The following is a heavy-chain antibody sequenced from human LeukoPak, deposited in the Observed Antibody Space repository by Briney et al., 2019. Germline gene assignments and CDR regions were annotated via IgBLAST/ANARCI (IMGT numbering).Heavy chain of an antibody. J-gene: IGHJ5*02. Sequence: ASVKVSCKASGYTFTTYGLSWVRQAPGQGVEWVGWISADNGDTNYAQNLQGRVTMTTDTSTSTAYMELRSLISDDTAVYYCARDWYCSGGSCSNCFDPWGQGTLVTVSS. D-gene: IGHD2-15*01. V-gene: IGHV1-18*01. CDR1: GYTFTTYG. CDR2: ISADNGDT. CDR3: ARDWYCSGGSCSNCFDP.